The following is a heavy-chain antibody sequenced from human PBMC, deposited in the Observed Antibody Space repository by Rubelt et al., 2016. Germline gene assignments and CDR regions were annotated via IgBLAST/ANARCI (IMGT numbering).Heavy chain of an antibody. CDR1: GFTFSSHY. D-gene: IGHD1-26*01. CDR3: AQDRYVSSGRDDY. CDR2: ISSGSSTI. V-gene: IGHV3-48*04. Sequence: LSCAASGFTFSSHYMTWVRQAPGKGLEWVSYISSGSSTIYYADSVKGRFTISRDNAKNSLYLQMNSLRVEATAVYYCAQDRYVSSGRDDYWGHGTLVTVSS. J-gene: IGHJ4*01.